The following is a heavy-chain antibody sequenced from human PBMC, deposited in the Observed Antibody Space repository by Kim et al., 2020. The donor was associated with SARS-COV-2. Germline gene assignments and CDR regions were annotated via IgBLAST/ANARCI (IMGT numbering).Heavy chain of an antibody. CDR3: ATAFAVTMVRGELDY. V-gene: IGHV1-24*01. D-gene: IGHD3-10*01. Sequence: ASVKVSCKVSGYTLTELSMHWVRQAPGKGLEWMGGFDPEDGETIYAQEFQGRVTMTEDTSTDTAYMELSSLRSEDTAVYYCATAFAVTMVRGELDYWGQGTLVTVSS. CDR2: FDPEDGET. CDR1: GYTLTELS. J-gene: IGHJ4*02.